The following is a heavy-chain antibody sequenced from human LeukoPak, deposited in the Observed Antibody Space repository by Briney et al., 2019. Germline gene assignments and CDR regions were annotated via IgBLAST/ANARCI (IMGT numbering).Heavy chain of an antibody. Sequence: SETLSLTCAVYGGSFSGYYWSWIRQPPGKGLEWIGEINHSGSTNYNPSLKSRVTISLDTSNNQFSLRLSSLTAADTAVYYCARGLRKWLRDPFNYWGQGTLVTVSS. V-gene: IGHV4-34*01. J-gene: IGHJ4*02. D-gene: IGHD5-12*01. CDR2: INHSGST. CDR3: ARGLRKWLRDPFNY. CDR1: GGSFSGYY.